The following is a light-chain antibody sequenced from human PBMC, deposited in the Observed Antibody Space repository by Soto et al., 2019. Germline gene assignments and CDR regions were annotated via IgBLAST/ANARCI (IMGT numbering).Light chain of an antibody. CDR3: QQGDSTPYT. CDR1: QSFNTY. CDR2: TTS. J-gene: IGKJ2*01. Sequence: DIQMTQSPSSVSASVGDRVTITCRTSQSFNTYLNWYQQKPGKAPNLLIYTTSHLYSGVPSRFSGSGSGTDFTLTISSLQPEDFATYFCQQGDSTPYTFGQGTTLEIK. V-gene: IGKV1-39*01.